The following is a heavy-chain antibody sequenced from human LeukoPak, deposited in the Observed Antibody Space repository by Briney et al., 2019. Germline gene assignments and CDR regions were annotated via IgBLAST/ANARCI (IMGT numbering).Heavy chain of an antibody. Sequence: GGSLRLSCAASGFTFSTYAMTWVRQAPGKGLEWVSGISGSGGDTYYADSEKGRFTISRDNSKNTLYLQMNSLRVEDTAVYYCAKANKWESDYWGQGTLVTVSS. CDR1: GFTFSTYA. CDR2: ISGSGGDT. J-gene: IGHJ4*02. D-gene: IGHD1-26*01. V-gene: IGHV3-23*01. CDR3: AKANKWESDY.